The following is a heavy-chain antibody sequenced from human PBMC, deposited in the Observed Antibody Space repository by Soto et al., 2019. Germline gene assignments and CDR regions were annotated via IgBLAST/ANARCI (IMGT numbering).Heavy chain of an antibody. CDR3: ARGIEGWYQGRYYGMDV. Sequence: QVQLQESGPGLVKPSETLSLTCTVSGGSVSSGSYYWSWIRQPPGKGLEWIGYIYYSGSTNYNPSLKSRVTLSVDTSMNQFSLTLSSVTAADTAVYYCARGIEGWYQGRYYGMDVWGQGTTVTVSS. J-gene: IGHJ6*02. CDR2: IYYSGST. D-gene: IGHD6-19*01. CDR1: GGSVSSGSYY. V-gene: IGHV4-61*01.